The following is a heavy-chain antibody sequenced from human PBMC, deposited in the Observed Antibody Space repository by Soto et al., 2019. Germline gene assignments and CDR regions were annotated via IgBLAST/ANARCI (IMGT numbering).Heavy chain of an antibody. V-gene: IGHV4-30-2*01. Sequence: SETLSLTCAVSGGSISSGGYSWSWIRQPPGKGLEWIGYIYHSGSTYYNPSLKSRLTISVDRSKNQFSLKLSSVTAADTAVYYCARGTRDDPEGDYFDYWGQGTLVTVSS. CDR2: IYHSGST. D-gene: IGHD1-1*01. CDR1: GGSISSGGYS. CDR3: ARGTRDDPEGDYFDY. J-gene: IGHJ4*02.